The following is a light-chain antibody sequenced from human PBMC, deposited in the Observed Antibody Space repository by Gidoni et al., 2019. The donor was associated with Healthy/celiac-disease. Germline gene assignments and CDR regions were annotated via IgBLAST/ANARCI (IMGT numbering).Light chain of an antibody. CDR2: AAS. CDR1: QGLRND. V-gene: IGKV1-17*01. Sequence: DIQMTQSPSSLSASVGNRGTITCRASQGLRNDLCWYQPKPGKAPKRLIYAASSLQSGVPSRFSGSGSGTEFTLTISSLQPEDFATYYCLQHNSYPRTFXXXTKLEI. CDR3: LQHNSYPRT. J-gene: IGKJ2*01.